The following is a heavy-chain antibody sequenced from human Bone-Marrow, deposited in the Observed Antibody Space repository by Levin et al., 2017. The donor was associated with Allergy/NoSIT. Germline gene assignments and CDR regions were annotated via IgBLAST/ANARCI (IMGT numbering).Heavy chain of an antibody. Sequence: SETLSLTCTVSGGSISSYYWSWIRQPPGKGLEWIGYIYYSGSTNYNPSLKSRVTISVDTSKNQFSLKLSSVTAADTAVYHCAREHYGDYWFDPWGQGTLVTVSS. V-gene: IGHV4-59*01. CDR2: IYYSGST. D-gene: IGHD4-17*01. CDR3: AREHYGDYWFDP. J-gene: IGHJ5*02. CDR1: GGSISSYY.